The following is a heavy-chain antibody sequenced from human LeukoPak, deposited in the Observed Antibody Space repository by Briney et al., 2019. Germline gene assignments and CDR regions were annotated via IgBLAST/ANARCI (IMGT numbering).Heavy chain of an antibody. CDR2: INHSGST. Sequence: SETLSLTCAVYGGSFSGYYWSWLRQPPGKGLEWIGEINHSGSTNYNPSLKSRVTISEDTSQNQFSLRLNSVTAADTAVYFCARASAGAIFYYGMDVWGQGTTVTVSS. J-gene: IGHJ6*02. D-gene: IGHD3-3*01. V-gene: IGHV4-34*01. CDR3: ARASAGAIFYYGMDV. CDR1: GGSFSGYY.